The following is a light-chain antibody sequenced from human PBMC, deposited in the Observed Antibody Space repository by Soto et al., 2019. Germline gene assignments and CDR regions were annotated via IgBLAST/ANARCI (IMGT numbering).Light chain of an antibody. CDR1: QSVSSSY. V-gene: IGKV3-20*01. CDR2: GAS. J-gene: IGKJ4*01. Sequence: EIVLTQSPATLSLSPGERATLSCRASQSVSSSYLAWYQQKPGQAPRLLIYGASSRATGIPDRFSGSGSGTDFTLTISRLEPEDSAVYFCQQYRTFGGGTKVDIK. CDR3: QQYRT.